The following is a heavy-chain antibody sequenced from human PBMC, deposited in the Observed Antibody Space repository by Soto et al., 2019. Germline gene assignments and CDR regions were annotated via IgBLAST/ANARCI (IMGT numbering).Heavy chain of an antibody. V-gene: IGHV1-46*01. CDR3: ARDIRRACSGGSCYFDY. CDR1: GYTFTSYY. J-gene: IGHJ4*02. Sequence: WASVKVSCKASGYTFTSYYMHWVRQAPGQGLEWMGIINPSGGSTSYAQKFQGRVTMTRDTSTSTVYMELSSLRSEDTAVYYCARDIRRACSGGSCYFDYWGQGTLVTVSS. D-gene: IGHD2-15*01. CDR2: INPSGGST.